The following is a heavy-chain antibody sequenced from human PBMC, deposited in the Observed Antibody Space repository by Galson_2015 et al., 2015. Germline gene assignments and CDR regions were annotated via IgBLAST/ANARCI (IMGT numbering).Heavy chain of an antibody. Sequence: SLRLSCAASGFTFSDYAMNWVRQAPGKGLEWVSVISGSGSTTYYADSVKGRFTISRDNSKNTLYLQMNSLRAEDTAVYFCAKDSLITMVRGVNDAFDIWGQGALVTVSS. CDR2: ISGSGSTT. CDR1: GFTFSDYA. CDR3: AKDSLITMVRGVNDAFDI. J-gene: IGHJ3*02. V-gene: IGHV3-23*01. D-gene: IGHD3-10*01.